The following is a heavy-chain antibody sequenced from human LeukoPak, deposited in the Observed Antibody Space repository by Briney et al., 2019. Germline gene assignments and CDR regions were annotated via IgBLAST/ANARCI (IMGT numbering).Heavy chain of an antibody. V-gene: IGHV1-2*02. J-gene: IGHJ5*02. CDR3: ARGGSGSYFSWLDP. CDR1: VDTFTGYY. CDR2: INPNSGGT. D-gene: IGHD3-10*01. Sequence: ASVKVSCKASVDTFTGYYIHWVRQAPGQGLECVGWINPNSGGTNYAQKFQGRVTMTRDTSISTAYMELSRLRSDDTAVYYCARGGSGSYFSWLDPWGQGTLVTVSS.